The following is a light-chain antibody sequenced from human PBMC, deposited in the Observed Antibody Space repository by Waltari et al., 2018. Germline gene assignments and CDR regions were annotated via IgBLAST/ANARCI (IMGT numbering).Light chain of an antibody. CDR3: MQALQTPFT. CDR2: LGS. Sequence: IVMTQSPLSLPVTPGEPACISCRSSESLLHSNGYNYLDWYLQKPGQSPQLLIYLGSTRASGVPDRFSGSGSGTDFTLKISRVEAEDVGIYYCMQALQTPFTFGGGTKVEIK. CDR1: ESLLHSNGYNY. J-gene: IGKJ4*01. V-gene: IGKV2-28*01.